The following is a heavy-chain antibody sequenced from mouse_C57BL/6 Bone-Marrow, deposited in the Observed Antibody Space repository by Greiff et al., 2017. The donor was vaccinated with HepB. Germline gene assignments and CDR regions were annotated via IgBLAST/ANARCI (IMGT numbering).Heavy chain of an antibody. D-gene: IGHD1-1*01. J-gene: IGHJ3*01. Sequence: EVKVVESGGGLVQPGESLKLSCESNEYEFPSHDMSWVRKTPEKRLELVAAINSDGGSTYYPDTMERRFIISRDNTKKTLYLQMSSLRSEDTALYYCASYYYGSRWFAYWGQGTLVTVSA. V-gene: IGHV5-2*01. CDR2: INSDGGST. CDR1: EYEFPSHD. CDR3: ASYYYGSRWFAY.